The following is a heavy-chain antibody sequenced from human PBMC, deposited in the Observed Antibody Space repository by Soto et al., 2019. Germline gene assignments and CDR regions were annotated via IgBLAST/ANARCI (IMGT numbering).Heavy chain of an antibody. CDR3: AGAYYYDRSGYYYFDY. V-gene: IGHV1-18*01. J-gene: IGHJ4*02. Sequence: ASVKFSCKSSGYTLNSYGISWVRQAPGQGLEWMGWISAYNGNTNYAQKLQGRVTMTTDTSTSTAYMELKSLRSDDTAVYFCAGAYYYDRSGYYYFDYWGQGSLVTVSS. CDR2: ISAYNGNT. CDR1: GYTLNSYG. D-gene: IGHD3-22*01.